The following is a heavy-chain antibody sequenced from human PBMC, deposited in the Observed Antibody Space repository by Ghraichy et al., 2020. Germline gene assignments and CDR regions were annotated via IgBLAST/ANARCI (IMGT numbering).Heavy chain of an antibody. CDR3: AKVIRQSVTGVFVAFEI. D-gene: IGHD3-10*01. J-gene: IGHJ3*02. CDR2: IRPDGSSK. V-gene: IGHV3-30*02. Sequence: GGSLRLSCATSGFTFSTYGMHWVRQAPGKGLEWLTFIRPDGSSKFYTDSVRGRFTISRDNSKNTLYLQMDSLRAEDTADYYCAKVIRQSVTGVFVAFEIWGQGTMVTVSS. CDR1: GFTFSTYG.